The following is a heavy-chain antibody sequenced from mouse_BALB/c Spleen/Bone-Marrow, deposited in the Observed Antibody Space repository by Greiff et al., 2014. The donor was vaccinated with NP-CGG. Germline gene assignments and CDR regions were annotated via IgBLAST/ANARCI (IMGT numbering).Heavy chain of an antibody. CDR2: ISSGGST. CDR1: GFTFGSYA. Sequence: EVKLVESGGGLVKPGGSLKLSWAASGFTFGSYAMSWVRQTPRKRLEGVASISSGGSTYYPDSVKGRFTISRDNARNILYLQMSSLRSEDTAMYYCAKRGAYGNFWFAYWGQGTLVTVSA. V-gene: IGHV5-6-5*01. CDR3: AKRGAYGNFWFAY. D-gene: IGHD2-10*02. J-gene: IGHJ3*01.